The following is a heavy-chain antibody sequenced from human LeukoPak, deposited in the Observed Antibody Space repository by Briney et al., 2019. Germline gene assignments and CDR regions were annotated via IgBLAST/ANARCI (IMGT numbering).Heavy chain of an antibody. CDR1: GYTFTDYY. CDR2: ADPEDGET. CDR3: VGTGYCSGGSCYSSDFDY. V-gene: IGHV1-69-2*01. J-gene: IGHJ4*02. D-gene: IGHD2-15*01. Sequence: ASVKVSCKVSGYTFTDYYMHWVQQAPGKGLEWMGLADPEDGETIYAEKFQGRVTITADTSTDTAYMELSSLRSEDTAVYYCVGTGYCSGGSCYSSDFDYWGQGTLVTVSS.